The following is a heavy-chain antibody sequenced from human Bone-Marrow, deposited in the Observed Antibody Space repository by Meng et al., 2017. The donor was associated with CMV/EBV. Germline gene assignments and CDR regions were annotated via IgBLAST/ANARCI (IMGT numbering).Heavy chain of an antibody. CDR1: GFTFDDYA. CDR2: ISWSSGSI. CDR3: AKGHVGQWLVDWFDP. J-gene: IGHJ5*02. V-gene: IGHV3-9*01. Sequence: SLKISCAASGFTFDDYAMHWVRQAPGKGLEWVSGISWSSGSIGYADSVKGRFTISRDNAKNSLYLQMNSLRAEDTALYYCAKGHVGQWLVDWFDPCGQGTLVTVSS. D-gene: IGHD6-19*01.